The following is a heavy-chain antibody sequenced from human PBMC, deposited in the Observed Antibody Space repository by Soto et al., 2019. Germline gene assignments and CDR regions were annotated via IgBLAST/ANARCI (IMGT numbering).Heavy chain of an antibody. CDR2: ISAYNGNT. CDR1: GYTFTSYG. V-gene: IGHV1-18*01. Sequence: QVQLVQSGAEVKKPGASVKVSCKASGYTFTSYGISWVRQAPGQGLEWMGWISAYNGNTNYAQKLQGRVTMTTDTSXSXXYMELRSLRSDDTAVYYCARDHSRSRSSRVHYFDYWGQGTLVTVSS. CDR3: ARDHSRSRSSRVHYFDY. J-gene: IGHJ4*02.